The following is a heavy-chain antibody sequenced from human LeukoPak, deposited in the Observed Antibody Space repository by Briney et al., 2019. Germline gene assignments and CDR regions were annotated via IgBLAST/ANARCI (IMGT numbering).Heavy chain of an antibody. CDR3: ARDKWELFPHDAFDI. CDR1: GYTFSSYG. Sequence: GASVKVCCKTSGYTFSSYGISWVRQAPGQGLEWMGWISAYNGDTNYAQKLQGRVTMTTDTSTSTAYMELRSLRSDDTAVYYCARDKWELFPHDAFDIWGQGTMVTVSS. V-gene: IGHV1-18*01. CDR2: ISAYNGDT. D-gene: IGHD1-26*01. J-gene: IGHJ3*02.